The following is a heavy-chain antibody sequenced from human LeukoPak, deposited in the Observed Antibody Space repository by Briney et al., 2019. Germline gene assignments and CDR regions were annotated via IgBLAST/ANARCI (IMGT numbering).Heavy chain of an antibody. CDR2: MNDSGST. J-gene: IGHJ4*02. CDR1: GGSFSGYY. V-gene: IGHV4-34*01. D-gene: IGHD6-13*01. Sequence: SETLSFTCAVYGGSFSGYYWCWIRQPPGKGLEWIGEMNDSGSTNYNPSLKSRVTISVDTSKNQFSLKLSSVTAADTAVYYCARLSSGSSSWYDIDYWGQGTLVTVSS. CDR3: ARLSSGSSSWYDIDY.